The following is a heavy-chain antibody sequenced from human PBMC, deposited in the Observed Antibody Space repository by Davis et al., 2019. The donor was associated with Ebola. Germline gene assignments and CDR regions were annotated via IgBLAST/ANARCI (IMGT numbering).Heavy chain of an antibody. D-gene: IGHD4-23*01. J-gene: IGHJ4*02. CDR3: AKFPYGGNLDY. Sequence: GESLKISCAASGFTFSSYWMSWVRQAPGKGLEWVANIKQDGSEKYYVDSVKGRFTISRDNSKNTLYLQMNSLRAEDTAVYYCAKFPYGGNLDYWGQGTLVTVSS. V-gene: IGHV3-7*01. CDR2: IKQDGSEK. CDR1: GFTFSSYW.